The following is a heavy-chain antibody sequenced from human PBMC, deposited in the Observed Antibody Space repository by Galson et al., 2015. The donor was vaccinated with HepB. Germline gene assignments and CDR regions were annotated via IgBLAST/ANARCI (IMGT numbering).Heavy chain of an antibody. V-gene: IGHV3-30-3*01. CDR3: ARDLSSGWYVGY. D-gene: IGHD6-19*01. CDR2: ISYDGSNK. Sequence: SLRLSCAASGFTFSSYAMHWVRQAPGKGLEWVAVISYDGSNKYYADSVKGRFTISRDNSKNTLYLQMNSLRAEDTAVYYCARDLSSGWYVGYWGQGTLVTVSS. CDR1: GFTFSSYA. J-gene: IGHJ4*02.